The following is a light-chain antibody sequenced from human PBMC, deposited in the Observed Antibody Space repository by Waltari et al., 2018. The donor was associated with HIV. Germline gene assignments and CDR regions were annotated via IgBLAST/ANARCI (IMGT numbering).Light chain of an antibody. CDR1: SSDVGAYNF. Sequence: QSALTQPASVSGSPGQSITISCTGTSSDVGAYNFVSWYQQHPGKAPKLMIYAVSSRPYGGSRRCLGAKSGSTASLTSAGLQAEDEADYYGGSYTSSSTLVFGGGTKLTVL. CDR2: AVS. CDR3: GSYTSSSTLV. J-gene: IGLJ3*02. V-gene: IGLV2-14*03.